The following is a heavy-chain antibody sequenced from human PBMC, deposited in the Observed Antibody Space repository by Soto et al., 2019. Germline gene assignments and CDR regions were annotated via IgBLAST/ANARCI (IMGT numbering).Heavy chain of an antibody. CDR2: ISDDSSYI. J-gene: IGHJ1*01. V-gene: IGHV3-21*06. D-gene: IGHD3-16*01. CDR3: ATPYYFNH. Sequence: GSLRLSCVASVFMVSAYTMNWVRQAPGKGLEWLSSISDDSSYIDYADSLRGRFTVSRDNARNSLYLQIDSLGVEDTAVYYCATPYYFNHWGPGTLVTVSS. CDR1: VFMVSAYT.